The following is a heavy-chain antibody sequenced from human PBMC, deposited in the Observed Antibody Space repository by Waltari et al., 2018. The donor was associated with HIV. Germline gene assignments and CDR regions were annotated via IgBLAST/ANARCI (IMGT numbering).Heavy chain of an antibody. Sequence: QVRLVQSGAEVKKPGSSVKISCKASGDTFSSNAVTWVRQAPGQGLECMGRIIPVLHTADYAQKFQGRVTITVDRSTATVYMELSSLRSDDTAVYYCARGRGIHLGMDVWGQGTTVTVSS. CDR3: ARGRGIHLGMDV. CDR1: GDTFSSNA. J-gene: IGHJ6*02. CDR2: IIPVLHTA. D-gene: IGHD5-12*01. V-gene: IGHV1-69*04.